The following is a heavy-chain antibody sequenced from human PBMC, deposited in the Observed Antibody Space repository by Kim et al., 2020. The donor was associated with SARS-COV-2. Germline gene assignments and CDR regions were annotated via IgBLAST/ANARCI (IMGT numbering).Heavy chain of an antibody. CDR1: GFTFSSYA. Sequence: GGSLRLSCAASGFTFSSYAMHWVRQAPGKGLEWVAVISYDGSNKYYADSVKGRFTISRDNSKNTLYLQMNSLRAEDTAVYYCARGGDIVATEKDGDLDYWGQGTLVTVSS. J-gene: IGHJ4*02. D-gene: IGHD5-12*01. V-gene: IGHV3-30*04. CDR3: ARGGDIVATEKDGDLDY. CDR2: ISYDGSNK.